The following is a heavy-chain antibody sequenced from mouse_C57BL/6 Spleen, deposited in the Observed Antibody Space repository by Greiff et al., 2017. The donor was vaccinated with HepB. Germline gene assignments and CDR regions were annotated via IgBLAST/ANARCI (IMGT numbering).Heavy chain of an antibody. D-gene: IGHD1-1*01. CDR1: GYAFSSSW. V-gene: IGHV1-82*01. Sequence: QVQLKESGPELVKPGASVKISCKASGYAFSSSWMNWVKQRPGKGLEWIGRIYPGDGDTNYNGKFKGKATLTADKSSSTAYMQLSSLTSEDSAVYFCARGSNYFDYWGQGTTLTVSS. J-gene: IGHJ2*01. CDR3: ARGSNYFDY. CDR2: IYPGDGDT.